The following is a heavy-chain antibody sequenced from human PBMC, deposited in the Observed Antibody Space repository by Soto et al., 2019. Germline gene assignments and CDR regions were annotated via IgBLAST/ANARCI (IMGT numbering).Heavy chain of an antibody. D-gene: IGHD2-8*01. CDR2: AYYSGDT. CDR3: ARDRSTYGGGGTGEVKENWFDP. J-gene: IGHJ5*02. CDR1: GGSIGRYY. V-gene: IGHV4-59*01. Sequence: PSETLSLTCSVSGGSIGRYYWSWIRQPPGKGLEWIGYAYYSGDTGYNPSLKSRVTMAVDTSKSQVSLKLSSVTAADTAVYYCARDRSTYGGGGTGEVKENWFDPWGQGALVTVSS.